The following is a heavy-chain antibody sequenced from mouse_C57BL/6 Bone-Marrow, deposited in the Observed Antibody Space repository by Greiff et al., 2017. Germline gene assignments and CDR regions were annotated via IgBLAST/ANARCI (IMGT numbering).Heavy chain of an antibody. CDR1: GFTFSSYA. V-gene: IGHV5-4*01. D-gene: IGHD1-1*01. Sequence: EVQRVESGGGLVKPGGSLKLSCAASGFTFSSYAMSWVRQTPEKRLEWVATFSDGGSYTYYPENVKGRFTISRDKAKNNLYRQMSHLKSEDTAMYYCARAGSSEAWFAYWGQGTLVTVSA. CDR2: FSDGGSYT. J-gene: IGHJ3*01. CDR3: ARAGSSEAWFAY.